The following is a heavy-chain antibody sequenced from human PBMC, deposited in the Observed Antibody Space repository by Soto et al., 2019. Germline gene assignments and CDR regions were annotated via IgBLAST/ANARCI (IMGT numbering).Heavy chain of an antibody. CDR1: GGTFSSYA. CDR3: ARGLYYYDSSGYYYDDFDI. CDR2: IIPIFGTA. V-gene: IGHV1-69*06. Sequence: SVKVSCKASGGTFSSYAISWVRQAPGQGLEWMGGIIPIFGTANYAQKFQGRVTITADKSTSTAYMELSSLRSEDTAVYYCARGLYYYDSSGYYYDDFDIWGQGTMVTVSS. J-gene: IGHJ3*02. D-gene: IGHD3-22*01.